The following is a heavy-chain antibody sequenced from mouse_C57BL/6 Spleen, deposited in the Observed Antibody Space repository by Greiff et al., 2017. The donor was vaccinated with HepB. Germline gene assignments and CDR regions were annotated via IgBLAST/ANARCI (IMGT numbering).Heavy chain of an antibody. J-gene: IGHJ3*01. V-gene: IGHV5-9-1*02. CDR3: SRYHYGSSLFAY. D-gene: IGHD1-1*01. CDR2: ISSGGDYI. CDR1: GFTFSSYA. Sequence: VQLKESGEGLVKPGGSLKLSCAASGFTFSSYAMSWVRQTPEKRLEWVAYISSGGDYIYYADTVKGRFTISRDNARNTLYLQMSSLKSEDTAMYYWSRYHYGSSLFAYRGQGTLVTVSA.